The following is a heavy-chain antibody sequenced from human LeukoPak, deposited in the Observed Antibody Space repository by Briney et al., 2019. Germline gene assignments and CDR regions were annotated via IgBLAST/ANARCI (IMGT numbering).Heavy chain of an antibody. CDR1: GWTFSNAW. D-gene: IGHD3-3*01. V-gene: IGHV3-15*01. Sequence: GGTLCLSCAASGWTFSNAWWSWVRQPPGKGLEWVGGIKNKSSGGTTDYAAPVKGRFTISRDDSKNTLYLQMNSLKTEDTAVYYCTTVIPRSLDYDFWSGDAFDIWGQGTMVTVSS. CDR2: IKNKSSGGTT. CDR3: TTVIPRSLDYDFWSGDAFDI. J-gene: IGHJ3*02.